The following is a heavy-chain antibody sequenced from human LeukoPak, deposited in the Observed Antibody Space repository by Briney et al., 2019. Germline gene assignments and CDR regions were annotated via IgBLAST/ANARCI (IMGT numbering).Heavy chain of an antibody. D-gene: IGHD2-8*02. CDR3: ARDSAECTGGYCYFVS. Sequence: PGGSLRLSCAASGFTFSSDWMHWVRQAPGKGLVWVSRIKADGSDTSYADSVKGRFTISRGNAKNTLYLQMNSLRAEDTAVYFCARDSAECTGGYCYFVSWGQGTLVTVSS. CDR1: GFTFSSDW. CDR2: IKADGSDT. V-gene: IGHV3-74*01. J-gene: IGHJ4*02.